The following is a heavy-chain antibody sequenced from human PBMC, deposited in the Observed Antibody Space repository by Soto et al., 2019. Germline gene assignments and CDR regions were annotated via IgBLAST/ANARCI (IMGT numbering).Heavy chain of an antibody. J-gene: IGHJ4*02. D-gene: IGHD6-13*01. CDR1: GGSISSSSYY. Sequence: SETLSLTCTVSGGSISSSSYYWGWIREPPGKGLDWLGSIYHSGSTYYNPSLKSRVTISVDTSKNQFSLKLSSVTAADTAVYYFASHHDKISSWHELDYWGQGTLVTVS. V-gene: IGHV4-39*01. CDR3: ASHHDKISSWHELDY. CDR2: IYHSGST.